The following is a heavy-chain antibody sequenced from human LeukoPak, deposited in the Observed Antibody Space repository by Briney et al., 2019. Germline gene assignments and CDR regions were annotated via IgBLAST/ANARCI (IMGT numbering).Heavy chain of an antibody. CDR1: GFTFSDYY. CDR3: ARLTYYYDSSGYYYEVFDY. J-gene: IGHJ4*02. Sequence: GGSLRLSCAASGFTFSDYYMSLVRQAAGKGLEWVANIKQDGSEKYYVDSVKGRFTISRDNAKNSLYLQMNSLRAEDTAVYYCARLTYYYDSSGYYYEVFDYWGQGTLVTVSS. V-gene: IGHV3-7*01. D-gene: IGHD3-22*01. CDR2: IKQDGSEK.